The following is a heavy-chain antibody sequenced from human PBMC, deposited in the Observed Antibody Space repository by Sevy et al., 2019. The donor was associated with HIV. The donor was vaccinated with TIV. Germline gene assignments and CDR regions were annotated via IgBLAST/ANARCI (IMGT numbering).Heavy chain of an antibody. D-gene: IGHD5-12*01. V-gene: IGHV3-49*03. CDR2: ITRNSYEAYDGTT. Sequence: GGSLRLSCTTSGFTFDDYAMSWFRQAPGKGLEWVAFITRNSYEAYDGTTDYRASVKGRFIISRDDSKSIAYLQMSSLKTEDTAVYYCTRGLATADTPEYYFDYWGQGTLVTVSS. CDR1: GFTFDDYA. J-gene: IGHJ4*02. CDR3: TRGLATADTPEYYFDY.